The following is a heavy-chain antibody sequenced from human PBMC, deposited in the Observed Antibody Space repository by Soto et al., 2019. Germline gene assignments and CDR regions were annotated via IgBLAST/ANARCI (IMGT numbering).Heavy chain of an antibody. J-gene: IGHJ5*02. V-gene: IGHV4-59*01. CDR2: AYYSGDT. CDR1: GGSISRYY. Sequence: SETLSLTCSVSGGSISRYYWSWIRQPPGKGLEWIGYAYYSGDTGYNPSLQSRVTMAVDTSKNQVSLKLTSVTAADTAVYYCARDRSTYVGGGTGEVKENWFDPWGQGALVTVSS. CDR3: ARDRSTYVGGGTGEVKENWFDP. D-gene: IGHD2-2*01.